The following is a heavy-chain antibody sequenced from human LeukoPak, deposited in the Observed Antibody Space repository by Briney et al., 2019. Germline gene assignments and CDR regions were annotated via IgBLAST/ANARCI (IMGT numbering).Heavy chain of an antibody. D-gene: IGHD3-10*01. CDR2: IWFDGSNK. V-gene: IGHV3-33*08. CDR1: GFTFSTYE. J-gene: IGHJ3*02. CDR3: ARGGGDDAFDI. Sequence: QTGGSLRLSCAASGFTFSTYEMNRVRQAPGKGLEWVAVIWFDGSNKYYADSVKGRFTISRDNSKSTLYLQLNSLRAEDTAVYYCARGGGDDAFDIWGQGTMVTVSS.